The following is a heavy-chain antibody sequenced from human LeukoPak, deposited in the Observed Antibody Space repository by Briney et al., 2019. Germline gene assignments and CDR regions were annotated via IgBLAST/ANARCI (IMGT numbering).Heavy chain of an antibody. CDR3: ARGKEQLGDQPALFDP. J-gene: IGHJ5*02. Sequence: ASVKVSCKASGYTFTSYYMLWVRQAPGQGLEWMGIINPSGGSTSYAQKFQGRVTMTRDMSTSTVYMELSSLRSEDTAVYYCARGKEQLGDQPALFDPWGQGTLVTVSS. D-gene: IGHD6-13*01. V-gene: IGHV1-46*01. CDR2: INPSGGST. CDR1: GYTFTSYY.